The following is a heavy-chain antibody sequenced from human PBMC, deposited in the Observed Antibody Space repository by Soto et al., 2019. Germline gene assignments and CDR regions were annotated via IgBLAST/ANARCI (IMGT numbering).Heavy chain of an antibody. J-gene: IGHJ4*02. Sequence: EVQLVESGGGLVQPGGSLILSCAASGFPFGSYWMAWVPQAPGKGLEWVDSINPDGTDKRYVDSVKGRFTICRDNAEKSLHLQMNSLRADDTAVYYCPRDPLRGGDLDSWGQGTLVTVSS. V-gene: IGHV3-7*05. CDR2: INPDGTDK. CDR3: PRDPLRGGDLDS. CDR1: GFPFGSYW. D-gene: IGHD2-21*02.